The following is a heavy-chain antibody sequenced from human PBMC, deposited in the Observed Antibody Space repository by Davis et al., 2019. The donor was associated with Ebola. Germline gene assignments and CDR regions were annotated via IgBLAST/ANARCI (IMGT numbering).Heavy chain of an antibody. CDR3: ARGRLIVVVPVPTVYWFDP. D-gene: IGHD2-2*01. CDR2: INFSGST. J-gene: IGHJ5*02. CDR1: GGSVGGHY. V-gene: IGHV4-34*01. Sequence: SETLSLTCAVYGGSVGGHYWSWLRQPPGKGLEWIGEINFSGSTDYNPSLKSRVTISSDTAKNQFSLKLSSVSAADTAVYYCARGRLIVVVPVPTVYWFDPWGQGTLVTVSS.